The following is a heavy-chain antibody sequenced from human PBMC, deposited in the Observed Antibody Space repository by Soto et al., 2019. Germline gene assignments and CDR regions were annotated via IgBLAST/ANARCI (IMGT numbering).Heavy chain of an antibody. CDR2: IYWDDDK. V-gene: IGHV2-5*02. CDR3: AHHKDSSGWYSKNFDY. CDR1: GFSLSTSGVG. D-gene: IGHD6-19*01. Sequence: SGPTLVKPTQTLTLTCTFSGFSLSTSGVGVGWIRQPPGKALEWLALIYWDDDKRYSASLKSRPTITKDTSKNQVVLTMTNMDPVDTATYYCAHHKDSSGWYSKNFDYWGQGTLVTVSS. J-gene: IGHJ4*02.